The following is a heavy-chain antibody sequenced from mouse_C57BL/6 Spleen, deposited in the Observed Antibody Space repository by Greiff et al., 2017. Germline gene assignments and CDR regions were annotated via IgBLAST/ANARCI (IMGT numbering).Heavy chain of an antibody. CDR3: ARSLTTEGMDY. J-gene: IGHJ4*01. CDR2: ISGGGGNT. Sequence: EVHLVESGGGLVKPGGSLKLSCAASGFTFSSYTMSWVRQTPEKRLEWVATISGGGGNTYYPDSVKGRFTISRDNAKNTLYLQMSSLRSEDTALYYCARSLTTEGMDYWGQGTSVTVSS. D-gene: IGHD1-1*01. V-gene: IGHV5-9*01. CDR1: GFTFSSYT.